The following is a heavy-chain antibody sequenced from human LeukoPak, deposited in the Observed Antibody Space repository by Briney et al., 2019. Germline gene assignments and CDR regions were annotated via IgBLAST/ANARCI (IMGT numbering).Heavy chain of an antibody. D-gene: IGHD3-22*01. J-gene: IGHJ4*02. CDR1: GFTFSSYA. Sequence: GGSLGLSCAASGFTFSSYAMSWVRQAPGKGLEWVSAISGSGGSTYYADSVKGRFTISRDNSKNTLYLQMNSLRAEDTAVYYCAKAPLYYYDSSGYTDYWGQGTLVTVSS. V-gene: IGHV3-23*01. CDR3: AKAPLYYYDSSGYTDY. CDR2: ISGSGGST.